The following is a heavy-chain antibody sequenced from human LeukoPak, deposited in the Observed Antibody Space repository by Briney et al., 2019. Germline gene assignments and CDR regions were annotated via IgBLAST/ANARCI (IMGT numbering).Heavy chain of an antibody. V-gene: IGHV3-23*01. CDR3: AKDAAYGSSWSNWFDP. Sequence: GGSLRLSCAASGFTFSSYAMSWVRQAPGKGLEWVSAISGSGGSTYYADSVKGRFTISRDNSKNTLYLQMNSLRAEDTAVYYCAKDAAYGSSWSNWFDPWGQGTLVTVSS. D-gene: IGHD6-13*01. J-gene: IGHJ5*02. CDR1: GFTFSSYA. CDR2: ISGSGGST.